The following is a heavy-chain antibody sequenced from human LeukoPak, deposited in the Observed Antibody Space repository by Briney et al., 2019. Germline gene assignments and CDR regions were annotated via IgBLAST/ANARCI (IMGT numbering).Heavy chain of an antibody. CDR2: IDFRGTT. CDR3: ARRWSRTYPFDS. V-gene: IGHV4-39*01. Sequence: SETLSLTCSVSGDSISSSSYYWAWIRQPPGKGLDWIGNIDFRGTTYYNPSLTGRATISLDRPRNQISLRLTSVTAADTAVYYCARRWSRTYPFDSWGQGTRVTVS. J-gene: IGHJ4*02. D-gene: IGHD2-2*01. CDR1: GDSISSSSYY.